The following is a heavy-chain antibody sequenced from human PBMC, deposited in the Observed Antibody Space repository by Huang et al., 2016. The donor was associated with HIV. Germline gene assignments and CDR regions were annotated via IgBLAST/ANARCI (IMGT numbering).Heavy chain of an antibody. CDR2: IRYDGSSR. J-gene: IGHJ3*02. Sequence: QVQLVESGGGVVQPGGSLRLSCATSGFTFSSYVMHWVRQAPGKGLEWLALIRYDGSSRNYADSVKCRLTISRDNSKNTLYLQMSSLRTEDTAVYYCARENNWKLVGSYAFDIWGQGTMVTVSS. D-gene: IGHD1-20*01. V-gene: IGHV3-30*02. CDR3: ARENNWKLVGSYAFDI. CDR1: GFTFSSYV.